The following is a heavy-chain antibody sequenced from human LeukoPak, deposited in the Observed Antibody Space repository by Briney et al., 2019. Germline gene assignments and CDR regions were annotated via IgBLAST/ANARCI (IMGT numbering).Heavy chain of an antibody. D-gene: IGHD3-22*01. CDR2: ISAYNGNT. J-gene: IGHJ4*02. CDR1: GYTFTNYG. Sequence: ASVKVSCKASGYTFTNYGISWVRQAPGQGLEWMGWISAYNGNTNYAQKLQGRVTMTTDTSTSTAYMELRSLRSDDTAVYYCARGGHYRLHYYGSSGDYWGQGTLVTVSS. CDR3: ARGGHYRLHYYGSSGDY. V-gene: IGHV1-18*01.